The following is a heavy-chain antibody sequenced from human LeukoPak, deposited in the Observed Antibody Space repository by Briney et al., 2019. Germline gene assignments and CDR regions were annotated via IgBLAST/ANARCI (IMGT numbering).Heavy chain of an antibody. V-gene: IGHV4-34*01. CDR1: GVSFSGYY. CDR3: ARGPHYYDSSGYYPFDY. CDR2: INHSGST. D-gene: IGHD3-22*01. Sequence: ASETLSLTCAVYGVSFSGYYWSWIRQPPGKGLEWIGEINHSGSTNYNPSLKSRVTISVDTSKNQFSLKLSSVTAADTAVYYCARGPHYYDSSGYYPFDYWGQGTLVTVSS. J-gene: IGHJ4*02.